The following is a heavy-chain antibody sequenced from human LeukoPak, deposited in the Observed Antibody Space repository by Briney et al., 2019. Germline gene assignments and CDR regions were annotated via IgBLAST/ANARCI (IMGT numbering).Heavy chain of an antibody. J-gene: IGHJ4*02. CDR2: INPNSGGT. Sequence: ASVKVSCKASGYTFTGYYMHWVRQAPGQGLEGMGWINPNSGGTKYAQKYPGRVTMTRDTSIRTAYMELSRLRSDGRAVYYCAIDWSSESMIVGAMYYFDTWGPGNLVTVSS. V-gene: IGHV1-2*02. CDR1: GYTFTGYY. D-gene: IGHD1-26*01. CDR3: AIDWSSESMIVGAMYYFDT.